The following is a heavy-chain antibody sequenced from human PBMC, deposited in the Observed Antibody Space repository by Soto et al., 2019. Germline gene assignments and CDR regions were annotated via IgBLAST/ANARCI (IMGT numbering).Heavy chain of an antibody. CDR3: ARAGTGGYSGYDVVLTYWFDP. D-gene: IGHD5-12*01. J-gene: IGHJ5*02. V-gene: IGHV4-4*02. Sequence: QVQLQESGPGLVKPSGTLSLTCAVSGGSISSSNWWSWVRQPPGKGLEWIGEIYHSGSTNYNPSLKSRVTISVDKSKNQFSLKLSSVTAADTAVYYCARAGTGGYSGYDVVLTYWFDPWGQGTLVTVSS. CDR1: GGSISSSNW. CDR2: IYHSGST.